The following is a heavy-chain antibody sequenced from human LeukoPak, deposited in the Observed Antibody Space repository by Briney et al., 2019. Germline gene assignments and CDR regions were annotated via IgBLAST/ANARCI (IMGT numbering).Heavy chain of an antibody. CDR3: AKDLSSYYYDSSGYII. D-gene: IGHD3-22*01. CDR1: GFIFSSYA. V-gene: IGHV3-23*01. J-gene: IGHJ4*02. Sequence: GSLRLSCAASGFIFSSYAMSWVRQAPGKGLEWVSAISGSGGSTYYADSVKGRFTISRDNSKNTLYLQMNSLRVEDTAVYYCAKDLSSYYYDSSGYIIGGQGTLVTVSS. CDR2: ISGSGGST.